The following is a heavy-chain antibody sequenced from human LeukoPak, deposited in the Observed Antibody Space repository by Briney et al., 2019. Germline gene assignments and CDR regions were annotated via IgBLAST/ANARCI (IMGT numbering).Heavy chain of an antibody. V-gene: IGHV4-61*09. CDR1: GXSXXSGSYY. CDR2: IYTTGST. CDR3: XXXXXXXXXXXXXXXXYXXV. J-gene: IGHJ6*03. Sequence: GXSXXSGSYYWRWIRQXAGXGLEWIGHIYTTGSTNYNPSLKSRFTISVDTSKNQFSLKLSSVTAADTAVYXXXXXXXXXXXXXXXXXXYXXVWGKGTTVTISS.